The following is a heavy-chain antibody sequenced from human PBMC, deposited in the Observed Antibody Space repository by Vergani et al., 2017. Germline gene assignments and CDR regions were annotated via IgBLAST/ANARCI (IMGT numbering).Heavy chain of an antibody. Sequence: QVQLQESGPGLVKPSQTLSLTCTLSAGSISSDNYYWSWIRQPPGKGLEWIGYIYYSGFTYYNPSLKSRVSISVDTSKNQFSLKLSSVTAADTAVYYCARYSGGDSEYFQHWGQGTLVTVSS. CDR1: AGSISSDNYY. D-gene: IGHD1-26*01. J-gene: IGHJ1*01. V-gene: IGHV4-30-4*01. CDR2: IYYSGFT. CDR3: ARYSGGDSEYFQH.